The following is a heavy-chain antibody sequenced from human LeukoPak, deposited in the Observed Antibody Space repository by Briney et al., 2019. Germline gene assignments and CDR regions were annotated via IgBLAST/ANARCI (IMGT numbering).Heavy chain of an antibody. D-gene: IGHD4-17*01. CDR2: INSDGSST. V-gene: IGHV3-74*01. J-gene: IGHJ4*02. Sequence: SGGSLRLSCAASGFTFSSYWMHWVRQAPGKGLVWVSRINSDGSSTSYADSVKGRFTISRDNAKNTLYLHMNSLRAEDTAVYYCARTLSYGDWTVYFDYWGQGTLVTVSS. CDR3: ARTLSYGDWTVYFDY. CDR1: GFTFSSYW.